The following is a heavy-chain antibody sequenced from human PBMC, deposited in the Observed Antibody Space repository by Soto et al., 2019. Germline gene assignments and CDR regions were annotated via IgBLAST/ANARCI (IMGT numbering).Heavy chain of an antibody. CDR3: SRAYSSSDFEY. CDR2: ISAYNGNT. CDR1: GFTFTTYG. D-gene: IGHD6-6*01. J-gene: IGHJ4*02. Sequence: QVQLVQSGAEVKKPGASVKVSCKASGFTFTTYGISWVRQAPGQGLEWMGWISAYNGNTNYAQKLQDRVTMTTDTPTCTAYMELRILRPYGTAVYYCSRAYSSSDFEYWGQGTLVTVSS. V-gene: IGHV1-18*04.